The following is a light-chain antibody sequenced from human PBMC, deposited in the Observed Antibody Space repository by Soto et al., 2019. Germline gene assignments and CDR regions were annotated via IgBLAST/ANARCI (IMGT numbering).Light chain of an antibody. V-gene: IGKV1-39*01. CDR2: LAS. Sequence: DIQMTQSPSSLSASVGDRVTITCRASQSISNYLNWYQQRPGKAPKLLIYLASSLSSGVPSKFSGSGSGTDFTLTISVLQPEDSGTYYCQQTYNTPLTFGQGAKVEIK. J-gene: IGKJ1*01. CDR1: QSISNY. CDR3: QQTYNTPLT.